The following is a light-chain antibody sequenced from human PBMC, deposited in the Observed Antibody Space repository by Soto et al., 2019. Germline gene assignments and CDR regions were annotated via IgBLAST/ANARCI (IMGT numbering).Light chain of an antibody. CDR2: KAS. CDR1: QTINSW. J-gene: IGKJ4*01. CDR3: QQYDNLPLT. V-gene: IGKV1-5*03. Sequence: DIQMTQSPSSLSASVGDRVTITCRASQTINSWLAWYQQKPGKAPKLLIYKASYLQSWVPSTFSGSGSGTEFTLTISSLQPDDIATYYCQQYDNLPLTFGGGTKVDIK.